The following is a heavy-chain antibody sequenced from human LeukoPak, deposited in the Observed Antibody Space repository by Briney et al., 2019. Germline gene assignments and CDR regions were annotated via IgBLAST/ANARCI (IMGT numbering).Heavy chain of an antibody. Sequence: GGSLRLSCAASGFTFSSYGMHWVRQAPGKGLEWLTFIRYDGSNKYYADSVKGRFTISRDNSKNTLYLQMNSLRAEDTAVYYCAKDHSLLFYFDYWGQGTLVTVSS. CDR3: AKDHSLLFYFDY. D-gene: IGHD3-10*01. CDR1: GFTFSSYG. V-gene: IGHV3-30*02. CDR2: IRYDGSNK. J-gene: IGHJ4*02.